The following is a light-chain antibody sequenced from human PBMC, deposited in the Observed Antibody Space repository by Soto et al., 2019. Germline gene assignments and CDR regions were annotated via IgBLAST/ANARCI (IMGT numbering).Light chain of an antibody. V-gene: IGKV2-30*01. CDR1: QSLVYSDGNTY. J-gene: IGKJ1*01. CDR2: KVS. Sequence: EAVMTQSPPSLPATLGQPASISCRSSQSLVYSDGNTYLNWFQQRPGPSPRRLIYKVSNRDSVVPEGVSRGGSGTEFERKVSRVEADAVGVKCCMQGTDSPHPFGQGT. CDR3: MQGTDSPHP.